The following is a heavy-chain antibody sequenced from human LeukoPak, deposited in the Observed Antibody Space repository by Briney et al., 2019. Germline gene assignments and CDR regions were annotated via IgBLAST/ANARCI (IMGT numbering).Heavy chain of an antibody. CDR1: GGSISSYY. D-gene: IGHD3-22*01. V-gene: IGHV4-59*01. J-gene: IGHJ4*02. CDR2: IYYSGST. CDR3: ARESYHYDSSGYYSHFDY. Sequence: SETLSLTCTVSGGSISSYYWSWIRQPPGKGLEWIGYIYYSGSTNYNPSLKSRVTISVDTSKNQFSLKLSSVTAADTAVYYCARESYHYDSSGYYSHFDYWGQGTLVTVSS.